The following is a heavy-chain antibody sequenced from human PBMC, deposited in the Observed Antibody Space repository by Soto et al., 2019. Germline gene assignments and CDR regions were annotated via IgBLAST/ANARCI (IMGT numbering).Heavy chain of an antibody. CDR2: VKQDGSEK. J-gene: IGHJ6*02. CDR1: GFSFSYFW. D-gene: IGHD1-20*01. CDR3: AREARXISGKSWGRDYFYGLDV. Sequence: PGGSLRLSCAASGFSFSYFWMSWVRQAPGKGLEWVANVKQDGSEKYYADSVRGRSTISRDNVKDSVSLQMHSLGVEDTAVYYCAREARXISGKSWGRDYFYGLDVWGQGTTVTVSS. V-gene: IGHV3-7*03.